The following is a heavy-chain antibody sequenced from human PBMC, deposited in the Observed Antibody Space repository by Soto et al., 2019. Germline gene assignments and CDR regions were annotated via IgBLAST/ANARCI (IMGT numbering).Heavy chain of an antibody. V-gene: IGHV1-58*01. Sequence: QMQLVQSGPEVKKPGTSVKVSCKASGFTFTSSAVQWVRQARGQRLEWIGWIVVGSGNTNYAQKFQERVTITRDMSTSTAYMELSSLRSEDTAVYYCAADNSGSYCAFGGWGQGTLGTVSS. CDR1: GFTFTSSA. CDR2: IVVGSGNT. CDR3: AADNSGSYCAFGG. J-gene: IGHJ4*02. D-gene: IGHD1-26*01.